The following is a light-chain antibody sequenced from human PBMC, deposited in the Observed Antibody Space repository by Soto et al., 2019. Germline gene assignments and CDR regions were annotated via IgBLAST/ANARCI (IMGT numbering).Light chain of an antibody. Sequence: DIQMTQSPSSLSASVGDRVTIICWASLSIVSYLNWYQQKPGKAPKLLVYAASSPRTGVPSRFSGSGSGTNFTLTIGSLQPEDFATYYCQQSYTSPFNFGPGTQVDVK. CDR1: LSIVSY. J-gene: IGKJ3*01. CDR3: QQSYTSPFN. CDR2: AAS. V-gene: IGKV1-39*01.